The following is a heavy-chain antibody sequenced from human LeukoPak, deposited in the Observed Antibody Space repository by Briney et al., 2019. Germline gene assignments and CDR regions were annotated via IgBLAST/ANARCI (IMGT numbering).Heavy chain of an antibody. J-gene: IGHJ5*02. CDR2: ISGSGGST. Sequence: GGSLRLSCAASGFTFSSYSMNWVRQAPGKGLEWVSAISGSGGSTYYADSVKGRFTISRDNSKNTLYLQMNSLRAEDTAVYYCAKGDGDYVGGGYWFDPWGQGTLVTVSS. D-gene: IGHD3-16*01. V-gene: IGHV3-23*01. CDR1: GFTFSSYS. CDR3: AKGDGDYVGGGYWFDP.